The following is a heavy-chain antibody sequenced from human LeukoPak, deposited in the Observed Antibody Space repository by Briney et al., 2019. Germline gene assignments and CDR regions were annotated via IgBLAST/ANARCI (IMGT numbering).Heavy chain of an antibody. Sequence: ASVKVSCKASGYTFTGYYMHWVRQAPGQGLEWMGWMNPNSGNTGYAQKFQGRVTITRNTSISTAYMELSSLRSEDTAVYYCARGQRRGITIFGLVNLPAYYYYMDVWGKGTTVTVSS. CDR2: MNPNSGNT. J-gene: IGHJ6*03. V-gene: IGHV1-8*03. D-gene: IGHD3-3*01. CDR3: ARGQRRGITIFGLVNLPAYYYYMDV. CDR1: GYTFTGYY.